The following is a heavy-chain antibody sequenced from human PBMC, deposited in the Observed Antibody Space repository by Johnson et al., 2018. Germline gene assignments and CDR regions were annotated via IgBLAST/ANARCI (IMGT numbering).Heavy chain of an antibody. Sequence: QVQLQQWGAGLLKPSETLSLTCAVYGGSFSGYYWSWIRQPPGKGLEWIGEINHRGSSNDNPSLKSRVPISVDTSKNQFSLKVSSVTAADTAVYYCARAIYYYYGMDVWGQGTTVTVSS. D-gene: IGHD5-24*01. CDR1: GGSFSGYY. CDR3: ARAIYYYYGMDV. V-gene: IGHV4-34*01. J-gene: IGHJ6*02. CDR2: INHRGSS.